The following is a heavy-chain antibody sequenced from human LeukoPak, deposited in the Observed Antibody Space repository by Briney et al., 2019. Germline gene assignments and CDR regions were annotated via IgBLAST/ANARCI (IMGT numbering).Heavy chain of an antibody. CDR1: GFTFSSYS. CDR3: ARDQQSSSGSGYYYYMDV. D-gene: IGHD6-25*01. Sequence: PGGSLRLSCAASGFTFSSYSMNWVRQAPGKGLEWVSSISSSSSYIYYADSVKGRFTISRDNAKNSLYPQMNSLRAEDTAVYYCARDQQSSSGSGYYYYMDVWGKGTTVTVSS. CDR2: ISSSSSYI. V-gene: IGHV3-21*01. J-gene: IGHJ6*03.